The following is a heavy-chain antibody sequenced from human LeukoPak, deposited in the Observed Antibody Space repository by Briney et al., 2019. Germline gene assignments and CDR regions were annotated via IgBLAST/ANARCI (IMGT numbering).Heavy chain of an antibody. J-gene: IGHJ4*02. V-gene: IGHV3-53*01. CDR2: IYSGGST. CDR3: ARDLGSSGPFDY. D-gene: IGHD7-27*01. CDR1: GFTVSSNY. Sequence: GGSLRLSCAASGFTVSSNYMSWVRQAPGKGLEWVSVIYSGGSTYYADSVKGRFTISRDNAKNSLYLQMNSLRAEDTAVYYCARDLGSSGPFDYWGQGTLVTVSS.